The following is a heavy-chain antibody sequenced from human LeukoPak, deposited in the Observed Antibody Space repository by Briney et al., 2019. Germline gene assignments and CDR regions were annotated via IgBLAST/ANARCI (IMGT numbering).Heavy chain of an antibody. CDR3: ARGDQLIVPYYIDY. CDR2: IYYSVST. CDR1: GGSISSYY. D-gene: IGHD2-2*01. Sequence: SETLSLTCTVSGGSISSYYWSWIRQPPGQGLEWIGYIYYSVSTTYNPSLKTGVTISVDTSKNQFSLKLSSVTGADTAVYYCARGDQLIVPYYIDYWGQGTLVTVSS. J-gene: IGHJ4*02. V-gene: IGHV4-59*01.